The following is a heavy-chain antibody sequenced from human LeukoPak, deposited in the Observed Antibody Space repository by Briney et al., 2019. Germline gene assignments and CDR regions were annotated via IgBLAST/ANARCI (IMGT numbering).Heavy chain of an antibody. CDR3: AREDLDYGDPVD. CDR1: GFTFSSHS. D-gene: IGHD4-17*01. J-gene: IGHJ4*02. Sequence: PGGSLRLSCAASGFTFSSHSMNWVRQAPGKGLEWVSSISSSSSYIYYADSVKGRFTISRDNAKNSLYLQMNSLRAEDTAVYYCAREDLDYGDPVDRGQGTLVTVSS. CDR2: ISSSSSYI. V-gene: IGHV3-21*01.